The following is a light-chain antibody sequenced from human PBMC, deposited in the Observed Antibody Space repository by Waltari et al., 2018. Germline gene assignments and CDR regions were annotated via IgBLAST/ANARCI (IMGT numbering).Light chain of an antibody. V-gene: IGLV2-8*01. CDR3: SSYAGSNNLI. CDR1: NSDVGGYNY. Sequence: QSALTQPPSASGSPGQSVTISCTGPNSDVGGYNYVPWYQQHPGKAPKLMIYEVSKRPSGVPDRFSGSKSGNTASLTVSGLQAEDEADYYCSSYAGSNNLIFGGGTKLTVL. J-gene: IGLJ2*01. CDR2: EVS.